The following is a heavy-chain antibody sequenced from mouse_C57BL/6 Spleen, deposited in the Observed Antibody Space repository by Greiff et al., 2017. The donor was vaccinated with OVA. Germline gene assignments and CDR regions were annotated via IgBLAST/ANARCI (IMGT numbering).Heavy chain of an antibody. CDR2: IYPGDGDT. CDR1: GYAFSSSW. J-gene: IGHJ3*01. CDR3: AREDYYGSSYRAY. Sequence: VQLQQSGPELVKPGASVKISCKASGYAFSSSWMNWVKQRPGKGLEWIGRIYPGDGDTNYNGKFKGKATLTADKSSSTAYMQLSSLTSEDSAVYFCAREDYYGSSYRAYWGQGTLVTVSA. V-gene: IGHV1-82*01. D-gene: IGHD1-1*01.